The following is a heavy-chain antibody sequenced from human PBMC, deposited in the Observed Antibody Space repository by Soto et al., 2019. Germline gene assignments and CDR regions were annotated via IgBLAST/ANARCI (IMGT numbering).Heavy chain of an antibody. V-gene: IGHV3-15*01. CDR3: TTDLLITIFGVGGFDY. Sequence: EVQLVESGGGLVKPGGSLRLSCAASGFTFSNAWMSWVRQAPGKGLEWLGRIKSKTDGGTTDYAAPVKGRFTISRDDSKNTLYLQMNSLKTEDTAVYYCTTDLLITIFGVGGFDYWGQGTLVTVSS. CDR1: GFTFSNAW. CDR2: IKSKTDGGTT. J-gene: IGHJ4*02. D-gene: IGHD3-3*01.